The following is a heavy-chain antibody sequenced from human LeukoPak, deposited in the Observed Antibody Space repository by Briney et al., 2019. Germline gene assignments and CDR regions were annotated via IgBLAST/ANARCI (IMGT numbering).Heavy chain of an antibody. V-gene: IGHV4-59*01. Sequence: SETLSLTCTVSGGSLSTYYWSWIRQPPGKGLEWIGYIYYSGNTHYNPSLKSRVTISVDTSKNQFSLKLSSVTAADTAIYYCARDGRAGSLFAYWGQGTLVTVSS. CDR3: ARDGRAGSLFAY. D-gene: IGHD6-19*01. CDR2: IYYSGNT. J-gene: IGHJ4*02. CDR1: GGSLSTYY.